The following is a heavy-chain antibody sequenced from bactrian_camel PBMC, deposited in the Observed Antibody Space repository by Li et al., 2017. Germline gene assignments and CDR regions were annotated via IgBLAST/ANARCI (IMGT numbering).Heavy chain of an antibody. Sequence: VQLVESGGGLVQPGGSLRLSCAASGFTFSSYDMSWVRQAPGKGLEWVSAINSGGGSTYYADSVKGRFTISRDNAKNTVYLQMNSLKPEDTAVYYCVRGGGSWSFTPWGQGTQVTVS. CDR2: INSGGGST. V-gene: IGHV3S40*01. D-gene: IGHD6*01. CDR3: VRGGGSWSFTP. J-gene: IGHJ6*01. CDR1: GFTFSSYD.